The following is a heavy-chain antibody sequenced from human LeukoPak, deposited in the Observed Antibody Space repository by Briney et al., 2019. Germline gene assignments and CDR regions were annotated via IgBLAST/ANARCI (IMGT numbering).Heavy chain of an antibody. CDR2: INPNSGGT. Sequence: GASVNVSCKASGYTFTGYYLHWVRQAPGQGLEWMGWINPNSGGTNYAQKFQGRVTMTRDTSISTAYMELSRLRSDDAAVYYCASGYRTTVRGVITSYFDYWGQGALATVSS. CDR3: ASGYRTTVRGVITSYFDY. D-gene: IGHD3-10*01. J-gene: IGHJ4*02. V-gene: IGHV1-2*02. CDR1: GYTFTGYY.